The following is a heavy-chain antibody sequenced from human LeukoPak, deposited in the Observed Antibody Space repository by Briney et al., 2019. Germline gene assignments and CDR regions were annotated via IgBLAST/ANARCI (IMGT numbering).Heavy chain of an antibody. CDR3: ARYRTAQGYYYGMDV. CDR2: MNPNSGNT. V-gene: IGHV1-8*01. CDR1: GYTFTSYD. Sequence: ASVKVSCKASGYTFTSYDINWVRQATGQGLEWMGWMNPNSGNTGYAQKFQGRVTMTRNTSISTAYMELSSLRSEDTAVYYCARYRTAQGYYYGMDVWGQGTTVTVSS. J-gene: IGHJ6*02. D-gene: IGHD1-1*01.